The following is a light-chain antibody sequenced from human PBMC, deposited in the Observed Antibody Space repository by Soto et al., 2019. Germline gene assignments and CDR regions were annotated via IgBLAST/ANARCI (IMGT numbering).Light chain of an antibody. CDR2: GAA. J-gene: IGKJ1*01. V-gene: IGKV3-20*01. CDR1: QSVSSIY. Sequence: IVLTQSPGTLSLSPGERATLSCRASQSVSSIYLAWYQQKPGQAPRLLIYGAASRATGIPDRFSGSGSGTEFTLTISRLEPEDFAVYYCQQYGSSPKTFGQGTKVDIK. CDR3: QQYGSSPKT.